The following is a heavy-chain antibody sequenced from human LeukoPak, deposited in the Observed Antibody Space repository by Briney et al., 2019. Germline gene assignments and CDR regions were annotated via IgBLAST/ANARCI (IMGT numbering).Heavy chain of an antibody. Sequence: PSETLSLTCTVSVGSISSSSYYWGWIRQPPGKGLEWIGSIYYTGGTYYNPSLKSRVTISVDTSKNQFSLKLTSVTAADTAVYYCARGSGSSAGFDFWGQGTLVTVSS. J-gene: IGHJ4*02. D-gene: IGHD3-10*01. V-gene: IGHV4-39*01. CDR2: IYYTGGT. CDR1: VGSISSSSYY. CDR3: ARGSGSSAGFDF.